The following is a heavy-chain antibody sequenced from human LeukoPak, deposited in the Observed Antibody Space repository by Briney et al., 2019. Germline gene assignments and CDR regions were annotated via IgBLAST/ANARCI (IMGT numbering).Heavy chain of an antibody. J-gene: IGHJ4*02. CDR3: ARQYCNGGTCSFDY. D-gene: IGHD2-15*01. V-gene: IGHV4-59*01. CDR2: IYYSGST. Sequence: SQTLPLTCTVSDGSINNYYWSWIRQPPGKGLEWIGYIYYSGSTTYNPSLKSRVTISLDTSKNQFSLKLSSVTAADTAVYYCARQYCNGGTCSFDYWGQGTLVTVSS. CDR1: DGSINNYY.